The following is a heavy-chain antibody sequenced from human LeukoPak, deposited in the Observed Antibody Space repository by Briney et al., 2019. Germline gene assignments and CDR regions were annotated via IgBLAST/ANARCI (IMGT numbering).Heavy chain of an antibody. CDR3: ARWGIAAAGPSFDY. CDR1: GDSLSRYY. V-gene: IGHV4-59*08. J-gene: IGHJ4*02. Sequence: SETLSLICTVSGDSLSRYYWSWIRQPPGKGLECIGYIYYSGSTNFNPSLKSRVTISVDTSKNQFYLKLSSLTAADMAVYYCARWGIAAAGPSFDYWGQGTLVTVSS. D-gene: IGHD6-13*01. CDR2: IYYSGST.